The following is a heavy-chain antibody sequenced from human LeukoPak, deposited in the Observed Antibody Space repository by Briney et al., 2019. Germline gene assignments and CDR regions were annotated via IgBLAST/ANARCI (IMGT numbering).Heavy chain of an antibody. CDR3: ARGVGYCSSSRCSPGYYMDV. CDR1: ESTFSSYG. CDR2: ISSSGTYT. V-gene: IGHV3-21*01. J-gene: IGHJ6*03. D-gene: IGHD2-15*01. Sequence: GGSLRLSCAASESTFSSYGMNWVRQAPGKGLEWVSRISSSGTYTDYTDSVKGRFTISRDNAKNSLYLQMNSPRAEDTALYFCARGVGYCSSSRCSPGYYMDVWGQGTTVTVFS.